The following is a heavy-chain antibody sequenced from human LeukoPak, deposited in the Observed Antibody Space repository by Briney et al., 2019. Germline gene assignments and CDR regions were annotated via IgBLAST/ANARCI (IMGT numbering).Heavy chain of an antibody. J-gene: IGHJ4*02. D-gene: IGHD2-15*01. CDR1: GGSISGYY. V-gene: IGHV4-59*01. CDR3: ARGAPTTGSCYAI. Sequence: SETLSLTCTVSGGSISGYYWSWIRQPPGKGLEWVGYMYYSESTNYNPSLKSRVTISGDTSKSQFSLKLSSVTAADTAVYYCARGAPTTGSCYAIWGQGTLVTVSS. CDR2: MYYSEST.